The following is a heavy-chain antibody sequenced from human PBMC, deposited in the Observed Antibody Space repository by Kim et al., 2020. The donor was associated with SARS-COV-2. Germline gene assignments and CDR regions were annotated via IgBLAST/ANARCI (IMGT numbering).Heavy chain of an antibody. D-gene: IGHD3-10*01. J-gene: IGHJ4*02. Sequence: GGSLRLSCAASGFTFSTYWMHWVRQVPGKGLVWVSIINRDGSSKSYADSVKGRFTISRDNSKNTMFLQMNRLRAEDKAVFYCALFLGSGGYRNSYYFVSWGEGALVSVS. CDR2: INRDGSSK. V-gene: IGHV3-74*01. CDR3: ALFLGSGGYRNSYYFVS. CDR1: GFTFSTYW.